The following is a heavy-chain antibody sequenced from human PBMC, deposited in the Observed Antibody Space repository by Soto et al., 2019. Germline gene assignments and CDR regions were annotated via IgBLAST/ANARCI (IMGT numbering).Heavy chain of an antibody. J-gene: IGHJ5*02. V-gene: IGHV1-18*01. CDR1: GYTFTTYG. D-gene: IGHD1-26*01. CDR2: VSPYDGDT. CDR3: ARDHCGIYQADSFAP. Sequence: QVQLVQSGVEVKKPGASVKVSCKASGYTFTTYGISWVRQAPGQGLEWVGWVSPYDGDTNYADALQGRVTMTTDTSTTTAYMELRSLRSDDTAVYYCARDHCGIYQADSFAPWGQGTLVIVSS.